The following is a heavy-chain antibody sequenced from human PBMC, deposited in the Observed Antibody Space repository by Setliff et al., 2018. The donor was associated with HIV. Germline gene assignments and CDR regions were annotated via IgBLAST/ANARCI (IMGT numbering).Heavy chain of an antibody. CDR3: ARLPQRGFSYERGKYFDL. D-gene: IGHD5-18*01. V-gene: IGHV4-59*01. CDR1: GGPLSSYY. Sequence: PSETLSLTCTVSGGPLSSYYWNWIRQSPGKGLEWIGYIFYTGTTRYNPSLKSRVTISVDTSKNQVSLKLSSVTAADTALYFCARLPQRGFSYERGKYFDLWGRGTLVTVSS. CDR2: IFYTGTT. J-gene: IGHJ2*01.